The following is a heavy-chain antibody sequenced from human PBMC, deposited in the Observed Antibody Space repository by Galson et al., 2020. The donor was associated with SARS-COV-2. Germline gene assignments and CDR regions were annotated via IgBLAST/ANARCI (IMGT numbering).Heavy chain of an antibody. Sequence: SLRLSCAASGFNFRIDAMHWVRQAPGKGLEWVAVISYDGSNKYYADSVKGRFTISRDNSKNTLYLQMNSLRAEDTAVYYCASELELRTFDYWGQGTLVTVSS. D-gene: IGHD1-7*01. J-gene: IGHJ4*02. CDR2: ISYDGSNK. CDR3: ASELELRTFDY. CDR1: GFNFRIDA. V-gene: IGHV3-30*19.